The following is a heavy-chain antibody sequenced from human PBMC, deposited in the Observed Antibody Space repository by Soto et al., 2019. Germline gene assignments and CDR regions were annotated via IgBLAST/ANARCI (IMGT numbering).Heavy chain of an antibody. Sequence: VGSLRLSCAASGLTFSHYWMTWVRQAPGKGLEWVANIHQDGSAKYFVDSVKGRFTISRDNVKNSMYLQMNNLRAEDTAVYYCARDCSSSSCYKEIQGSDFYYSYGMDVWGQGTTVTVSS. CDR1: GLTFSHYW. CDR3: ARDCSSSSCYKEIQGSDFYYSYGMDV. J-gene: IGHJ6*02. V-gene: IGHV3-7*01. CDR2: IHQDGSAK. D-gene: IGHD2-2*02.